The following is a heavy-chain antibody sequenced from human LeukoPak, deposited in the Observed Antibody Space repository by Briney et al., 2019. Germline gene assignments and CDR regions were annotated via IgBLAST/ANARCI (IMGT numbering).Heavy chain of an antibody. Sequence: SHTLSLTCAISGDSVSRNNIAWNWIRQSPSRGLEWLGRTYYKSNWYNEYAVSVGSRITINPDTSKNQFSLQLNSVTPEDTAVYYCARGRDVVVVPAADFDYWGPGILVTVSS. CDR3: ARGRDVVVVPAADFDY. J-gene: IGHJ4*02. D-gene: IGHD2-2*01. V-gene: IGHV6-1*01. CDR1: GDSVSRNNIA. CDR2: TYYKSNWYN.